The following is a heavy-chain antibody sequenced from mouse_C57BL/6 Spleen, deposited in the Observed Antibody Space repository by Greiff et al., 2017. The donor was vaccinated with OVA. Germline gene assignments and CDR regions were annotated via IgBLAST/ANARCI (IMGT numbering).Heavy chain of an antibody. CDR2: IYPGDGDT. V-gene: IGHV1-82*01. Sequence: QVQLQQSGPELVKPGASVKISCKASGYAFSSSWMNWVKQRPGKGLEWIGRIYPGDGDTNYNGKFKGKATLTADKSSSTAYMQLSSLTSEDSAVYFCARGGYDEFAYWGQGTLVTVSA. CDR3: ARGGYDEFAY. CDR1: GYAFSSSW. D-gene: IGHD2-2*01. J-gene: IGHJ3*01.